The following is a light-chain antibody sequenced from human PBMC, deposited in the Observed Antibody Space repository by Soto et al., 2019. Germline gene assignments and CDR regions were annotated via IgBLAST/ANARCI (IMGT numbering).Light chain of an antibody. Sequence: DIQMTQSPSSLSASVGDRVTITCRASQSISSYLNWYQQKPGKAPKLLVYAASSLQSGVPSRFSGGGSGTDITLTISSLQPEDFATYYCQQSYSTPFTFGPGTKVYIK. J-gene: IGKJ3*01. V-gene: IGKV1-39*01. CDR1: QSISSY. CDR3: QQSYSTPFT. CDR2: AAS.